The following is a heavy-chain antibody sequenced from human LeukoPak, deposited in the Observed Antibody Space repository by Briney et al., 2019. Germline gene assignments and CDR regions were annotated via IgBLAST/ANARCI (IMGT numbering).Heavy chain of an antibody. J-gene: IGHJ3*02. V-gene: IGHV4-39*07. CDR2: IYYSGST. CDR3: ARDAGYGSGRGTFDI. D-gene: IGHD3-10*01. Sequence: SETLSLTCTVSGGSISSGDYYWSWIRQPPGKGLEWIGSIYYSGSTYYNPSLKSRVTISVDTSKNQFSLKLSSVTAADTAVYYCARDAGYGSGRGTFDIWGQGTMVTVSS. CDR1: GGSISSGDYY.